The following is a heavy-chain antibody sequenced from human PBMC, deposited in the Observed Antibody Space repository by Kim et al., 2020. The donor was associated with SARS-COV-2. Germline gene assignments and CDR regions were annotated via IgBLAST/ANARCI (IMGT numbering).Heavy chain of an antibody. CDR1: GFTFSRFS. J-gene: IGHJ4*02. D-gene: IGHD4-17*01. V-gene: IGHV3-48*02. Sequence: GGSLRLSCAASGFTFSRFSMNWVRQAPGKGLEWVSYISGGSSSSTVYYADSVKGRFTISRDNAKNSLHLQMNSLRDEDTAVYYCARDDRDDGDGGVSHFFDYWGQGTLVTVSS. CDR2: ISGGSSSSTV. CDR3: ARDDRDDGDGGVSHFFDY.